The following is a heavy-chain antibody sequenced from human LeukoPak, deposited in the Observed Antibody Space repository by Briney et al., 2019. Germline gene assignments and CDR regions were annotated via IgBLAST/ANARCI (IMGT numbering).Heavy chain of an antibody. CDR3: ARVFIVVVTARSGSFDY. Sequence: ASVKVSCKASGYTFTSYGISWVRQAPGQGLEWMGWISAYNGNTNYPQKLQGRVTMTTDTSTSTAYMELRSLRSDDTAVYYCARVFIVVVTARSGSFDYWGQGTLVTVSS. CDR1: GYTFTSYG. D-gene: IGHD2-21*02. J-gene: IGHJ4*02. CDR2: ISAYNGNT. V-gene: IGHV1-18*01.